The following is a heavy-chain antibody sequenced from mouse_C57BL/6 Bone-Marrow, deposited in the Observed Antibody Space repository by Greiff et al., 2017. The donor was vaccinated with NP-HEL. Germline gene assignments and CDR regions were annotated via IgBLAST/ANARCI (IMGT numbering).Heavy chain of an antibody. Sequence: VKLQQPGAELVKPGASVKLSCKASGYTFTSYWMHWVKQRPGQGLEWIGMIHPNSGSTNYNEKFTSKATLTVDKSSSTAYMQRSSLTSEDSAVYYCALYDGYYRGTMDFWGQGTSVTVSS. CDR2: IHPNSGST. D-gene: IGHD2-3*01. CDR3: ALYDGYYRGTMDF. V-gene: IGHV1-64*01. CDR1: GYTFTSYW. J-gene: IGHJ4*01.